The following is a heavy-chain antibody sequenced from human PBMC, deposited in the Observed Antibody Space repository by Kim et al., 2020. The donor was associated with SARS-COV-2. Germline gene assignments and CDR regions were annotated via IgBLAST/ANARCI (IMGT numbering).Heavy chain of an antibody. Sequence: SETLSLTCTVSGGSISSSSYYWGWIRQPPGKGLEWIGSIYYSGSTYYNPSLKSRVTISVDTSKNQFSLKLSSVTAADTAVYYCARHAPTDSGSYDWFDPWGQGTLVTVSS. CDR1: GGSISSSSYY. V-gene: IGHV4-39*01. J-gene: IGHJ5*02. CDR2: IYYSGST. CDR3: ARHAPTDSGSYDWFDP. D-gene: IGHD1-26*01.